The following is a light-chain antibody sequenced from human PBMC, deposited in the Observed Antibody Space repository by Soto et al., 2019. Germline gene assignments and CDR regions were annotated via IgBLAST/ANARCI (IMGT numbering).Light chain of an antibody. Sequence: QSVLTQPPSVSGAPGQRVTISCTGDISNIGAGYDVHWYQQLPGTAPKLLIYGDSNRPSGVPDRVSGSKSGTAASLAITGFEAEDEADYDCHSYDYSLSGSDVFGTGTKLTVL. V-gene: IGLV1-40*01. CDR1: ISNIGAGYD. J-gene: IGLJ1*01. CDR2: GDS. CDR3: HSYDYSLSGSDV.